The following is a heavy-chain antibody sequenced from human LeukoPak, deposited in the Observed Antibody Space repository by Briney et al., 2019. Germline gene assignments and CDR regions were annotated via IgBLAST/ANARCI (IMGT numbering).Heavy chain of an antibody. J-gene: IGHJ4*02. CDR1: GYTFTSYY. CDR3: ARVLGHSGQTMGFGY. D-gene: IGHD5-12*01. V-gene: IGHV1-46*01. Sequence: WASVKVSCKASGYTFTSYYMHRVRQAPGQGLEWMGIINPSGGSTSYAQKFQGRATMTRDTSTSTVYMELSSLRSEDTAVYYCARVLGHSGQTMGFGYWGQGTLVTVSS. CDR2: INPSGGST.